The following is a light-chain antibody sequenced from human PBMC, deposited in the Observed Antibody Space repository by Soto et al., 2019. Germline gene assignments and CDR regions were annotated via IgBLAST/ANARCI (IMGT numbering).Light chain of an antibody. J-gene: IGLJ2*01. Sequence: SYELTQPPSVSVAPGQTASITCGGNNIGSKSVHWYQQKPGQAPVLVVYDDRDRPSGIPERFSGSNSGNTATLTISRVEAADEADYFCQVWDSSSGVIFGGGTKVTVL. CDR2: DDR. CDR1: NIGSKS. V-gene: IGLV3-21*02. CDR3: QVWDSSSGVI.